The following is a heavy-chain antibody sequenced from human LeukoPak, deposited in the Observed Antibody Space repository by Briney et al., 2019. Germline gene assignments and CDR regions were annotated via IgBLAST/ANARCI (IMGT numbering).Heavy chain of an antibody. CDR1: GDSISTYY. D-gene: IGHD3-10*01. J-gene: IGHJ3*02. CDR2: ISYSGST. Sequence: PSETLSLTCTVSGDSISTYYWSWIRQPPGKGLDWIGYISYSGSTNYNPSLKSRVTISLDTSKNQFSLKLSSVTVADTAVYYCARNYGSGSYGQFQAFHIWGQGTLVTVSS. V-gene: IGHV4-59*01. CDR3: ARNYGSGSYGQFQAFHI.